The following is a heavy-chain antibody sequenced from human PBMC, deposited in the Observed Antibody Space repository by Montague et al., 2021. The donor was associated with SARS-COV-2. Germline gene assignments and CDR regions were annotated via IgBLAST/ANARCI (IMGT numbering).Heavy chain of an antibody. CDR2: IYYSRST. J-gene: IGHJ4*02. D-gene: IGHD5-18*01. CDR3: ARGQLWFDY. V-gene: IGHV4-59*08. Sequence: SETLSLTCTVSGDSISDYYWSWIRQSPGKGLEWIGYIYYSRSTNYNPSLKSRVTISVDTSKNQFSLKLRSVTAADTAVYYCARGQLWFDYWGQGTLVTVSS. CDR1: GDSISDYY.